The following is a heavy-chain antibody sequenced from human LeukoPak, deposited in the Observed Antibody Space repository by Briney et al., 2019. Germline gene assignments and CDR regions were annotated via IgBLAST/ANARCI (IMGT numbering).Heavy chain of an antibody. V-gene: IGHV4-59*08. Sequence: PSETLSLTCTVSGGSISSYYWCWIRQPPGKGLEWIGYIYYSGSTNYNPSLKSRVTISVDTSKNQFSLKLSSVTAADTAVYYCARHPRVLRYFDWSTDAFDIWGQGTMVTVSS. CDR2: IYYSGST. CDR3: ARHPRVLRYFDWSTDAFDI. J-gene: IGHJ3*02. CDR1: GGSISSYY. D-gene: IGHD3-9*01.